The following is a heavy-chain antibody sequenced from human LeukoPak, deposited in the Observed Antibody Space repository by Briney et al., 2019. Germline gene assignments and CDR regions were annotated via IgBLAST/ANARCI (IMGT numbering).Heavy chain of an antibody. CDR3: ATYDSSGYYYD. Sequence: ASVKVSCKASGYTFTSYYMHWVRQAPGQGLEWMGIINPSGGSTSYAQKFQGRVTMTRDTSTSTVYMELSRLRSDDTAVYYCATYDSSGYYYDWGQGTLVTVSS. V-gene: IGHV1-46*01. CDR1: GYTFTSYY. CDR2: INPSGGST. J-gene: IGHJ4*02. D-gene: IGHD3-22*01.